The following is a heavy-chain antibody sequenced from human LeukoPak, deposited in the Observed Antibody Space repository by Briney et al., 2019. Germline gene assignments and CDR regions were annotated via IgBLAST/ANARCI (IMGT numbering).Heavy chain of an antibody. CDR3: TRDVFFRAHNWFDP. J-gene: IGHJ5*02. CDR2: IYNTGSA. Sequence: SETLSLTCSVSGVSISSHYWAWIRQPAGKGLEWIGRIYNTGSANYNPSLKSRVSMSLDTSKNQFSLNLTSVTAADTAVYYSTRDVFFRAHNWFDPWGQGTLVTVSS. CDR1: GVSISSHY. V-gene: IGHV4-4*07. D-gene: IGHD2/OR15-2a*01.